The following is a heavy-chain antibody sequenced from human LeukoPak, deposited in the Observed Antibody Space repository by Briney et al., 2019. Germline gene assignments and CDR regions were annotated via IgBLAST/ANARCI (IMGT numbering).Heavy chain of an antibody. CDR3: ARETGEYYDSIGPLYFDY. J-gene: IGHJ4*02. CDR2: IYYSGST. Sequence: SETLSLTCTLSGGSISGYYWSWIRQPPGKGLQWIGYIYYSGSTNYNPSLKSRVTISIDTSKNQFSLNLNSVTAADTAVYYCARETGEYYDSIGPLYFDYWGQGTLVTVSS. CDR1: GGSISGYY. V-gene: IGHV4-59*01. D-gene: IGHD3-22*01.